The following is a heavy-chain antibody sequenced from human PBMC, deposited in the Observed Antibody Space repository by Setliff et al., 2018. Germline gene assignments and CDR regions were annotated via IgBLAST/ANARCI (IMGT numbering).Heavy chain of an antibody. CDR2: LYYSGNT. J-gene: IGHJ6*03. Sequence: SETLSLTCNVSGGSISIYSWSWIRQAPGKGLEWIGYLYYSGNTNYNPSLKSRVTISGDTSQNYFSLKLTPVTEADTAVYYCARGPPGYYYYMNVWGQGTTVTVS. CDR1: GGSISIYS. CDR3: ARGPPGYYYYMNV. V-gene: IGHV4-59*01.